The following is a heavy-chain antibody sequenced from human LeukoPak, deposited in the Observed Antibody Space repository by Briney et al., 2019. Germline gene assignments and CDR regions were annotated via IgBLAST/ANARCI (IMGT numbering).Heavy chain of an antibody. V-gene: IGHV3-21*01. Sequence: GGSLRLSCAASGFTFSSYSMNWVRQAPGKGLEWVSSISSSSSYIYYADSAKGRFTISRDNAKNSLYLQMNSLRAEDTAVYYCASRAFDYFDYWGQGTLVTVSS. CDR2: ISSSSSYI. CDR3: ASRAFDYFDY. CDR1: GFTFSSYS. J-gene: IGHJ4*02.